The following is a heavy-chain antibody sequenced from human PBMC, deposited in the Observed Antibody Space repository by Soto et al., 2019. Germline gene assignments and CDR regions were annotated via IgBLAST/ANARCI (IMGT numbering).Heavy chain of an antibody. Sequence: SVKVACKASGGTFSSYRINWVRQAPGQGLEWVGGIVPIYRTADYAQKFQGRVTITADESARTSYMDLRSLKSQDTAVYYCVRDSGEKLSSSWGKGTLVTVSS. CDR1: GGTFSSYR. J-gene: IGHJ4*02. CDR2: IVPIYRTA. V-gene: IGHV1-69*13. D-gene: IGHD6-13*01. CDR3: VRDSGEKLSSS.